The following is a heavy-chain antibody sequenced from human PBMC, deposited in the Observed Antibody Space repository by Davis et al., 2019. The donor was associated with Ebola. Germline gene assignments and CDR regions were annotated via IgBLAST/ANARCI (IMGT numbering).Heavy chain of an antibody. Sequence: GESLKISCAASAFSFSSYSMNWVRQAPGKGLEWVSYISTSSSPIYYADSVKGRFTISRDNAKNSLYLKMNSLRDEDTAVYYCARDQGAIAARPSAFDMWGQGTMVTVSS. J-gene: IGHJ3*02. CDR1: AFSFSSYS. D-gene: IGHD6-6*01. V-gene: IGHV3-48*02. CDR2: ISTSSSPI. CDR3: ARDQGAIAARPSAFDM.